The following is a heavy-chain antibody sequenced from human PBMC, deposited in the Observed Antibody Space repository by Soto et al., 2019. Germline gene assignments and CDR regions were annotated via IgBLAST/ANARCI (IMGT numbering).Heavy chain of an antibody. V-gene: IGHV5-10-1*01. CDR1: GYSFTSLW. J-gene: IGHJ6*02. CDR3: GSPSRRDGYNDYYYGMDV. CDR2: IDPSESYI. Sequence: GESLKISCQGSGYSFTSLWISWVRQMPGKGLEGMGKIDPSESYINYSPSFQGHVTISAAKSISTAYLQWSSLKASDTAMYYCGSPSRRDGYNDYYYGMDVWGQGTLVTVPS. D-gene: IGHD3-16*01.